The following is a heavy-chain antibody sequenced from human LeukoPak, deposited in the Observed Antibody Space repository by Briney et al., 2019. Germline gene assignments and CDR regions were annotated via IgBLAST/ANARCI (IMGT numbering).Heavy chain of an antibody. CDR2: ISWNSGSI. V-gene: IGHV3-9*03. Sequence: GGSLRLSCAASGFTFSSYAMHWVRHAPGKGLEWVSGISWNSGSIDYADSVKGRFTISRDNAKNSLYLQMNSLRAEDMALYYCAKDRYISGWYYFDYWGQGTLVTVSS. J-gene: IGHJ4*02. CDR3: AKDRYISGWYYFDY. CDR1: GFTFSSYA. D-gene: IGHD6-19*01.